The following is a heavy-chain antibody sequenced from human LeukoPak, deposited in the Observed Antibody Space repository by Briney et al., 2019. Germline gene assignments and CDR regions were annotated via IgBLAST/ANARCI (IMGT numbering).Heavy chain of an antibody. CDR3: ARGRIQLWSHFDY. V-gene: IGHV3-7*03. CDR1: GFTFSSCW. CDR2: RKQDGSEK. J-gene: IGHJ4*02. D-gene: IGHD5-18*01. Sequence: GGSLRLSCAASGFTFSSCWMSWGRQAQGKGLELVANRKQDGSEKYYVDSVKGRFTISRENAKNSLYLQMNSLRAEDTAVYYCARGRIQLWSHFDYWAQGTLVTVSS.